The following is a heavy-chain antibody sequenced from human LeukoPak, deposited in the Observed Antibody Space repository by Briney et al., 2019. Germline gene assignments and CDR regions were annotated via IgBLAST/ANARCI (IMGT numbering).Heavy chain of an antibody. J-gene: IGHJ5*02. CDR2: IIPSFSTA. D-gene: IGHD1-26*01. CDR1: GGTFSRYYA. Sequence: SVKVSCKASGGTFSRYYAISWVRQAPGQGLEWVGGIIPSFSTANYAQKFQGRVTITTDESTGTAYLGLSGLRSEDTAVYYCARVWGRADWFDPWGQGTLVTVSS. V-gene: IGHV1-69*05. CDR3: ARVWGRADWFDP.